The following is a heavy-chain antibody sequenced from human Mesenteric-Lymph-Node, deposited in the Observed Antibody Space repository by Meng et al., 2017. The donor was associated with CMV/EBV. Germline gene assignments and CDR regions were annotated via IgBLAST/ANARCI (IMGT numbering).Heavy chain of an antibody. J-gene: IGHJ4*02. Sequence: YTFTGHAMNWMQRAPGQGLEWMGWINTDTGNPTYAQGFTGRFVFSMDTSVSTAYLQISSLKDEDAAIYYCARSGDMVRGFIISFDYWGQGTLVTVSS. CDR1: YTFTGHA. V-gene: IGHV7-4-1*02. CDR2: INTDTGNP. CDR3: ARSGDMVRGFIISFDY. D-gene: IGHD3-10*01.